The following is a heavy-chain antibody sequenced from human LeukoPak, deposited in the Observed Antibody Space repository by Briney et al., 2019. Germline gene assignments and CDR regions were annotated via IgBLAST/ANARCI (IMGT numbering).Heavy chain of an antibody. J-gene: IGHJ6*02. V-gene: IGHV3-7*03. CDR3: ARDPYCSSTSCYVFGMDV. D-gene: IGHD2-2*01. CDR2: IKQDETEK. CDR1: GFTFSNFW. Sequence: GGSLRLSCTASGFTFSNFWMGWVRQAPGKGLEWVANIKQDETEKFYLGSVKGRFTISRDNAKNSLYLQMNSLRVEDTALYYCARDPYCSSTSCYVFGMDVWGQGTTVTVSS.